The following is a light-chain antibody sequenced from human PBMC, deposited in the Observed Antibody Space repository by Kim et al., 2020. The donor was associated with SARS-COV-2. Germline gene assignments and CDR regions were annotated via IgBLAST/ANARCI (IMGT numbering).Light chain of an antibody. V-gene: IGLV3-25*03. CDR1: ALPKQY. Sequence: SPGQTANITCSGDALPKQYAYWYRQKPGQAPVLFIYKDKERPSGIPERVTGSSSGTTATLTVSGAQAEDEADYFCQSADSSGTFWVFGGGTQLTVL. CDR3: QSADSSGTFWV. CDR2: KDK. J-gene: IGLJ3*02.